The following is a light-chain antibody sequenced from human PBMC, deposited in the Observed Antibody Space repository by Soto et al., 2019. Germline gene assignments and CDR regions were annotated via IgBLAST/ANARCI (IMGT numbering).Light chain of an antibody. CDR3: CSYAGSSTPLI. CDR2: EVS. Sequence: QSVLTQPASVSGSPEQSITISGTGTSSDVGSYNLVSWYQQHSGKDPKLMIYEVSKRPSGVSNRFPGAKSGTTASLTISGLQAEDEAYYYCCSYAGSSTPLIFGTGTKVTVL. V-gene: IGLV2-23*02. J-gene: IGLJ1*01. CDR1: SSDVGSYNL.